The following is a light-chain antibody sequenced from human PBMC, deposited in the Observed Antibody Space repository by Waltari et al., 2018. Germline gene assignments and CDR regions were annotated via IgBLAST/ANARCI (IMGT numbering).Light chain of an antibody. Sequence: DIQMTQSPSTLSASVVDRVTITCRASKDITKWLAWYQQKPGEAPKLLIYKTSTLETGVPSRFSGRGSGTEFTLTISSLQPDDFATYYCQQYHSFSTFGPGTVVDIK. CDR2: KTS. CDR3: QQYHSFST. V-gene: IGKV1-5*03. J-gene: IGKJ3*01. CDR1: KDITKW.